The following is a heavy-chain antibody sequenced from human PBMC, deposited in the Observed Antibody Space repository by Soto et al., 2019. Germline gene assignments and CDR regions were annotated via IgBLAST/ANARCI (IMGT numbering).Heavy chain of an antibody. Sequence: GGSLRLSCAASGFTFSSYSMNWVRQAPGKGLEWVSSISSSSSYIYYADSVKGRFTISRDNAKNSLYLQMNSLRAEDTAVYYCARAGTTSLSSGWLDPWGQGTLVTVSS. D-gene: IGHD6-19*01. V-gene: IGHV3-21*01. CDR2: ISSSSSYI. CDR1: GFTFSSYS. J-gene: IGHJ5*02. CDR3: ARAGTTSLSSGWLDP.